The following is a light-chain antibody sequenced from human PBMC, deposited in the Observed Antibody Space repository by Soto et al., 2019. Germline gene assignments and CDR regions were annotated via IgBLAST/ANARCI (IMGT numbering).Light chain of an antibody. CDR1: QSVSSY. Sequence: EIVLTQSPATLSLSPGERATLSCRASQSVSSYLAWYQQKPGQAPRLLIYDASNRATGIPARFSGSGSGTDFTLTISSLQPDDFATYYCQEYSSYSTFGGGTKVEIK. J-gene: IGKJ4*01. CDR2: DAS. V-gene: IGKV3-11*01. CDR3: QEYSSYST.